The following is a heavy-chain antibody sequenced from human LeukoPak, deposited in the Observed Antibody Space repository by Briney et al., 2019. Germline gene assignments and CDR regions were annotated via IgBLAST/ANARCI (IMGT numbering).Heavy chain of an antibody. Sequence: HPGGSLRLSCAASGFTFSSYAMSWVRQAPGKGLEWVSVTYSGGRTYYADSVKGRFTISRDNSKNTLYLQMNSLRAEDTAVYYCARDPGYCSGGSCYDYWGQGTLVTVSS. V-gene: IGHV3-66*01. CDR2: TYSGGRT. D-gene: IGHD2-15*01. CDR1: GFTFSSYA. J-gene: IGHJ4*02. CDR3: ARDPGYCSGGSCYDY.